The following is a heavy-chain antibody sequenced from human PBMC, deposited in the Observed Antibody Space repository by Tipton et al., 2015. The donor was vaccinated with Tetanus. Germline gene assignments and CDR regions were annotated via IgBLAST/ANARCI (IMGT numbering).Heavy chain of an antibody. J-gene: IGHJ4*02. CDR3: AKDSYYDSSGYWYYFDY. Sequence: QSGPEVKKPGASVKVSCKASGYTFTSYDINWVRQATGQGLEWMGWMNPNNGNTGYAQKFQGRVTMTRNTSISTAYMELSSLKSEDTAVYYCAKDSYYDSSGYWYYFDYWGQGTLVTVSS. V-gene: IGHV1-8*01. CDR2: MNPNNGNT. D-gene: IGHD3-22*01. CDR1: GYTFTSYD.